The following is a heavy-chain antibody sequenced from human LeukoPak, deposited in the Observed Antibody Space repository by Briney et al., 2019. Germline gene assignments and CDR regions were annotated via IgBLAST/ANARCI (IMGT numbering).Heavy chain of an antibody. V-gene: IGHV1-46*01. J-gene: IGHJ4*02. CDR1: GYTFTSYY. D-gene: IGHD2-15*01. CDR3: ARDFGHSSYCSGGSCYPEVDY. Sequence: ASVKVSCKASGYTFTSYYMHWVRQAPGQGLEWMGIINPSGGSTSYAQKFQGRVTMTRDTSTSTVYMVLSSLRSEDTAVYYCARDFGHSSYCSGGSCYPEVDYWGQGTLVTVSS. CDR2: INPSGGST.